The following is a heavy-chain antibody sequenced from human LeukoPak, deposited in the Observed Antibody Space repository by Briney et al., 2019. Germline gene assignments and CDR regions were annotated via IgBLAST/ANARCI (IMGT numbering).Heavy chain of an antibody. J-gene: IGHJ4*02. CDR3: ASNSFDYYGSGSYSVDY. V-gene: IGHV4-59*12. D-gene: IGHD3-10*01. CDR2: IYYSGST. Sequence: SETLSLTCTVSGGSISSYYWSWIRRPPGKGLEWIGYIYYSGSTNYNPSLKSRVTISVDTSKNQFSLKLSSVTAADTAVYYCASNSFDYYGSGSYSVDYWGQGTLVTVSS. CDR1: GGSISSYY.